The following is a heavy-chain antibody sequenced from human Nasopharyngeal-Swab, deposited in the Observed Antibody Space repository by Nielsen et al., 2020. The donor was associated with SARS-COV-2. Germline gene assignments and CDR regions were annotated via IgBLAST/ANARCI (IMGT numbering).Heavy chain of an antibody. CDR2: ISGSGGST. D-gene: IGHD6-19*01. V-gene: IGHV3-23*01. Sequence: GESLKISCAASGFTFSSYAMSWVRQAPGKGLEWVSAISGSGGSTYYADSVKGRFTISRDNSKNTLYLQMNSLRAEDTAVYYCAKVGSAEWLAFSYYGMDVWGQGTTVTVSS. CDR3: AKVGSAEWLAFSYYGMDV. CDR1: GFTFSSYA. J-gene: IGHJ6*02.